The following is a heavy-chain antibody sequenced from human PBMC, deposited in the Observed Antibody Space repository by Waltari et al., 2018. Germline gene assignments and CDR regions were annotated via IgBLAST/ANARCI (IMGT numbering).Heavy chain of an antibody. Sequence: QVQLVQSGAEVKKPGSSVKVSCKASGGTFSSYTISWVRQAPGQGLEWMGRIIPILGRANYAQKFQGRVTITADKSTGTAYMELSSLRSEDTAVYYCARSPGKYYDSSGCLDSWGQGTLVTVSS. CDR2: IIPILGRA. CDR1: GGTFSSYT. D-gene: IGHD3-22*01. CDR3: ARSPGKYYDSSGCLDS. J-gene: IGHJ4*02. V-gene: IGHV1-69*02.